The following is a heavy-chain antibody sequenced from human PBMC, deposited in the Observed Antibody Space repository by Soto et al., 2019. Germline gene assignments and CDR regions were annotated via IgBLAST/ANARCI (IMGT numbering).Heavy chain of an antibody. CDR3: ARSPRSPVVVVAATPQAYFDY. CDR2: IIPIFGTA. V-gene: IGHV1-69*13. Sequence: ASVKVSCKASGGTFSSYAISWVRQAPGQGLEWMGGIIPIFGTANYAQKFQGRVTITADESTSTAYMELSSLRSEDTAVYYCARSPRSPVVVVAATPQAYFDYWGQGTLVTVSS. J-gene: IGHJ4*02. CDR1: GGTFSSYA. D-gene: IGHD2-15*01.